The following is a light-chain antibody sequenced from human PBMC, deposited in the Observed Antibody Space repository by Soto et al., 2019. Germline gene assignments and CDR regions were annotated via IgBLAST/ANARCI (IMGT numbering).Light chain of an antibody. CDR2: EAS. CDR3: CSLTNGATWV. CDR1: NSDVGSHNF. V-gene: IGLV2-23*01. Sequence: QSVLTQPASVSGSPGQPITISCTGTNSDVGSHNFVSWYQQYPGKAPKLLIYEASKRPSGLSNRFSGSKSGNTASLTISGLQAEDEADYYCCSLTNGATWVFGGGTKVTVL. J-gene: IGLJ3*02.